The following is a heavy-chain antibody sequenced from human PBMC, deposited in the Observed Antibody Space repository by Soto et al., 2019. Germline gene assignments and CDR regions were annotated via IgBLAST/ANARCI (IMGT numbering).Heavy chain of an antibody. D-gene: IGHD3-3*01. Sequence: SETLSLSCTVSGGSISSGGYYWSWIRQHPGKGLEWIGYIYYSGSTYYNPSLKSRVTISVDTSKNQFSLKLSSVTAADTAVYYCARDPGITIFGVVNNHYGMAVWGQGTTVTVSS. CDR1: GGSISSGGYY. J-gene: IGHJ6*01. CDR2: IYYSGST. V-gene: IGHV4-31*03. CDR3: ARDPGITIFGVVNNHYGMAV.